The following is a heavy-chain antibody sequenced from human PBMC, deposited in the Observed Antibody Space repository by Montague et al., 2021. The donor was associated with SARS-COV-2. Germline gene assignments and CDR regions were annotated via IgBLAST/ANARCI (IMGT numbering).Heavy chain of an antibody. CDR2: MYYTGTS. J-gene: IGHJ4*01. D-gene: IGHD2-2*02. CDR1: GGSASGYY. Sequence: SETLSLTCAISGGSASGYYWAWIRHPPGKGLEWIGYMYYTGTSNYNPSLKSRVSMSIDTSKNHFSLNLTSVAAADTGVYYCARGLGYTSMFRFFDYWGHGAQVTVSS. CDR3: ARGLGYTSMFRFFDY. V-gene: IGHV4-59*02.